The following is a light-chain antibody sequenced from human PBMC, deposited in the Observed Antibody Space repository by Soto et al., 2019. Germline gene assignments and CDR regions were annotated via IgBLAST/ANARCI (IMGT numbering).Light chain of an antibody. Sequence: EIVLTQSPGTLSLSPGERATLSCRASQSVSSNFLAWYQQKPGQAPRLLIFAASSRATGISDRFSGSGSGTDFTLIISRLESEDFAVYYCQQYGSSPWTFGQGTKVEIK. CDR3: QQYGSSPWT. CDR2: AAS. CDR1: QSVSSNF. V-gene: IGKV3-20*01. J-gene: IGKJ1*01.